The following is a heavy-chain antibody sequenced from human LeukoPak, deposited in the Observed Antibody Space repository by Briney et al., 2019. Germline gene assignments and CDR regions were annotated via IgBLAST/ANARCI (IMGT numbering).Heavy chain of an antibody. Sequence: GGSLRLSCAASGFTFRSYSMNWVRQAPGKGLEWLSSISSSSSYIYYADSVKGRFTISRDYAKNSLYLQMNSLSAEDTAVYYCAPGYCSGGSCYADYWGQGTLVTVSS. CDR2: ISSSSSYI. CDR3: APGYCSGGSCYADY. V-gene: IGHV3-21*01. J-gene: IGHJ4*02. D-gene: IGHD2-15*01. CDR1: GFTFRSYS.